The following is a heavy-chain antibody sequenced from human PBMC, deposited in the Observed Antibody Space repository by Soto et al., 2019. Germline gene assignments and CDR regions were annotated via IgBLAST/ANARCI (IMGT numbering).Heavy chain of an antibody. CDR2: ISSSGSTI. Sequence: VQLVESGGGLVQPGGSLRLSCAASGFTFSSYEMNWVRQAPGKGLEWVSYISSSGSTIYYADSVKGRFTISRDNAKNSLYLQMNSLRAEDTAVYYCARPRVMMMTTVTKQPSDAFDIWGQGTMVTVSS. V-gene: IGHV3-48*03. D-gene: IGHD4-17*01. CDR3: ARPRVMMMTTVTKQPSDAFDI. CDR1: GFTFSSYE. J-gene: IGHJ3*02.